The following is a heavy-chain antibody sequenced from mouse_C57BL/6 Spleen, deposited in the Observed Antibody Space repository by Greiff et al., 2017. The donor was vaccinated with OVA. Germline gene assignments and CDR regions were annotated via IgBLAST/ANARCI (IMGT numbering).Heavy chain of an antibody. J-gene: IGHJ3*01. CDR3: ARGGYGYDPFAY. CDR1: GYTFTSYW. D-gene: IGHD2-2*01. V-gene: IGHV1-61*01. Sequence: VQLQQPWAELVRPGSSVKLSCKASGYTFTSYWMDWVKQRPGQGLEWIGNIYPSDSETHYNQKFKDKATLTVDKSSSTAYMQLSSLTSEDSAVYYCARGGYGYDPFAYWGQGTLVTVSA. CDR2: IYPSDSET.